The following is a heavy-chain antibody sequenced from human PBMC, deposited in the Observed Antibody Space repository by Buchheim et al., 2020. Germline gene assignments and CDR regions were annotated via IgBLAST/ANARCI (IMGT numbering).Heavy chain of an antibody. CDR1: GFTFNNYW. Sequence: EVQLVESGGGLVQPGGSLRLSCAASGFTFNNYWMSWVRQAPGKGLEWVANIKEDGNERYYVDSVKGRFTISRDNAKNSLYLQMNSLRAEDTAVYYCARVVIYYYGMDVWGQGTT. J-gene: IGHJ6*02. CDR2: IKEDGNER. CDR3: ARVVIYYYGMDV. V-gene: IGHV3-7*01. D-gene: IGHD3-10*01.